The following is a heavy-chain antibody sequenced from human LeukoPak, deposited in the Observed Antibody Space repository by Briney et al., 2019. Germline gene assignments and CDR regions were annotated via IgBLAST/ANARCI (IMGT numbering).Heavy chain of an antibody. V-gene: IGHV3-48*04. CDR2: ISSSSSTI. CDR3: ARSSRQESYYDFWSGYSTNWFDP. Sequence: GGSLRLSCAASGFTFSSYSMNWVRQAPGKGLEWVSYISSSSSTIYYADSVKGRFTISGDNAKNSLYLQMNSLRAEDTAVYYCARSSRQESYYDFWSGYSTNWFDPWGQGTLVTVSS. J-gene: IGHJ5*02. D-gene: IGHD3-3*01. CDR1: GFTFSSYS.